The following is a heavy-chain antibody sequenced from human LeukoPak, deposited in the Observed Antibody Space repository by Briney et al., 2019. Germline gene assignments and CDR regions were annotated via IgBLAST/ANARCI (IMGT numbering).Heavy chain of an antibody. CDR3: ARELTPSYDSSPLDY. V-gene: IGHV3-48*03. CDR2: ISSSGSTI. D-gene: IGHD3-22*01. CDR1: GFTFSSYE. Sequence: GGSLRLSCAASGFTFSSYEMNRVRQAPGKGLEWVSYISSSGSTIYYADSVKGRFTISRDNAKNSLYLQMNSLRAEDTAVYYCARELTPSYDSSPLDYWGQGTLVTVSS. J-gene: IGHJ4*02.